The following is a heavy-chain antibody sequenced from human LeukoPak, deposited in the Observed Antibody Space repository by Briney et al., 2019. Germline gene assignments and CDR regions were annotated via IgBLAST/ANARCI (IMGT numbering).Heavy chain of an antibody. CDR1: GFSLSTGGVC. D-gene: IGHD6-13*01. J-gene: IGHJ4*02. CDR3: ARSPYSNRRYYFDN. Sequence: SGPTLVNPTQTLTLTCTFSGFSLSTGGVCVSWVRQPPGKALEWLALIDWEDDKFYSTSLKTRLTISKDTSKNQVVLTMTNVDPVDTATYYCARSPYSNRRYYFDNWGQGTLVTVSS. CDR2: IDWEDDK. V-gene: IGHV2-70*20.